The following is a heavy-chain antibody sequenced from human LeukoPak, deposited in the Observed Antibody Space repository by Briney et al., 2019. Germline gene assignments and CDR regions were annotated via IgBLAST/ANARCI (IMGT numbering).Heavy chain of an antibody. D-gene: IGHD2-2*01. V-gene: IGHV1-2*02. Sequence: ASVKVSCEASGYTFTGYYMHWVRQAPGQGLEWMGWINPNSGGTNYAQKFQGRVTMTRDTSISTAYMELSRLRSDDTAVYYCATDIHCSSTSCNAYWGQGTLVTVSS. J-gene: IGHJ4*02. CDR3: ATDIHCSSTSCNAY. CDR2: INPNSGGT. CDR1: GYTFTGYY.